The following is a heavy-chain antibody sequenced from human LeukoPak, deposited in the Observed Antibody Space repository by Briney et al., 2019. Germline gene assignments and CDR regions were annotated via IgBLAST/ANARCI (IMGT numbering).Heavy chain of an antibody. Sequence: GGSLRLSCAASGFTISSYAMSWIRQAPGKGLEWVSAISGSGGSTYYADSVKGRFTISSDNSKNTLYLQINSLRAEDTAVYYCAKEEDIVVVPAAISDYWGQGTLVTVSS. J-gene: IGHJ4*02. CDR1: GFTISSYA. CDR2: ISGSGGST. CDR3: AKEEDIVVVPAAISDY. V-gene: IGHV3-23*01. D-gene: IGHD2-2*02.